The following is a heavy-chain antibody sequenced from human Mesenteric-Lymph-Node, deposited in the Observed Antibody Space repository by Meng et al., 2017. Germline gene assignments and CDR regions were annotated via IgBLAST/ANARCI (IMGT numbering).Heavy chain of an antibody. CDR1: GFTFSSYS. Sequence: EVQLVESGGGLVKPGGSLRLSCAASGFTFSSYSMNWVRQAPGKGLEWVSYISSSSYYISYADSVKGRFTISRDNAKNSVYLQMNSLRAEDTAVYYCAEGSGSYAVAYWGQGTLVTVSS. V-gene: IGHV3-21*01. D-gene: IGHD1-26*01. CDR2: ISSSSYYI. J-gene: IGHJ4*02. CDR3: AEGSGSYAVAY.